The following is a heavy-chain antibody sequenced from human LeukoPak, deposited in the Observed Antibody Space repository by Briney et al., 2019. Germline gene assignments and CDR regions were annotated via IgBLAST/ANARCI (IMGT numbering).Heavy chain of an antibody. V-gene: IGHV1-18*04. J-gene: IGHJ4*02. CDR2: ISAYNGNT. D-gene: IGHD5-18*01. CDR1: GYTFTGYY. CDR3: AREIRYSYAVDY. Sequence: ASVKVSCKASGYTFTGYYMHWVRQAPGQGLEWMGWISAYNGNTNYAQKLQGRVTMTTDTSTSTAYMELRSLRSDDTAVYYCAREIRYSYAVDYWGQGTLVTVSS.